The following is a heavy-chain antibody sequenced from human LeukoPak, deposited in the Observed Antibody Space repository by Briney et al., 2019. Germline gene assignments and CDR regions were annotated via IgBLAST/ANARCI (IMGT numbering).Heavy chain of an antibody. CDR2: IHYSGNT. CDR3: ARSMAAYYYYYYGMDV. Sequence: SETLSLTCAVSGGSSRSGDYFWSWIRQPPGKGLEWIGHIHYSGNTYYNPSLKSRVTISVDTSKNQFSLKLSSVTAADTAVYYCARSMAAYYYYYYGMDVWGQGTTVTVSS. CDR1: GGSSRSGDYF. V-gene: IGHV4-30-4*01. J-gene: IGHJ6*02. D-gene: IGHD6-6*01.